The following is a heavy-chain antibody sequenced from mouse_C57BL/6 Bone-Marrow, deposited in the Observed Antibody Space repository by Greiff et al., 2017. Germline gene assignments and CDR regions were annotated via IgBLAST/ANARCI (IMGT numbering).Heavy chain of an antibody. CDR3: TRAYYSNFYFDY. CDR2: ISSGGDYI. CDR1: GFTFSSYA. V-gene: IGHV5-9-1*02. J-gene: IGHJ2*01. Sequence: VESGEGLVKPGGSLKLSCAASGFTFSSYAMSWVRQTPEKRLEWVAYISSGGDYIYYADTVKGRFTISRDNARNTLYLQMSSLKSEDTAMYYCTRAYYSNFYFDYWGQGTTLTVSS. D-gene: IGHD2-5*01.